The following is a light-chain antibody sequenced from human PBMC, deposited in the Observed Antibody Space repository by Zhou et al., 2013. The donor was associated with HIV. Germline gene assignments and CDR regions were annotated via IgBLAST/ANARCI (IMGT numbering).Light chain of an antibody. CDR1: SSDVGGYQH. Sequence: QSALTQPASVSGSPGQAITISCTGTSSDVGGYQHVSWYQQHPGKAPKVIIYDVSMRPSGVSNRFSGSKSGNTASLTISGLQAEDEADYFCSSYTTSSTEVFGVGTKVTVL. CDR2: DVS. V-gene: IGLV2-14*03. CDR3: SSYTTSSTEV. J-gene: IGLJ1*01.